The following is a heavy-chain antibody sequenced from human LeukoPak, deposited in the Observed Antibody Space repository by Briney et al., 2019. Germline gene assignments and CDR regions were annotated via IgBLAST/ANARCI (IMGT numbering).Heavy chain of an antibody. CDR1: GYSFTGYY. D-gene: IGHD5-24*01. CDR2: INPKTGGT. CDR3: AGGTYGYNVIDF. Sequence: ASVNVSCKASGYSFTGYYMHWVRQAPGQGLEWMGWINPKTGGTNYALEFQGRVTMTRDTSISTAYMELSRLTSDDTALYYCAGGTYGYNVIDFWGQGTLVTVSS. V-gene: IGHV1-2*02. J-gene: IGHJ4*02.